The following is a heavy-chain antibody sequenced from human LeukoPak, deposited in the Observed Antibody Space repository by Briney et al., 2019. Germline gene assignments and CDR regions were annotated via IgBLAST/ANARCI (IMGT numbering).Heavy chain of an antibody. CDR3: ARDHTKLSDAFDI. Sequence: GGSLRLSCAASGFTVSSNYMSWVRQAPGKGLEWVSVIYSGGSTYYADSVKGRFTISRDNSKNTLYLQMNSLRAEDTAVYYCARDHTKLSDAFDIWGQGTMVTISS. CDR2: IYSGGST. D-gene: IGHD2-15*01. V-gene: IGHV3-53*01. CDR1: GFTVSSNY. J-gene: IGHJ3*02.